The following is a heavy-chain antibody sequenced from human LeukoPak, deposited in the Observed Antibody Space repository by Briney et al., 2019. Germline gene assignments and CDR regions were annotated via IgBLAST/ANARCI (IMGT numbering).Heavy chain of an antibody. CDR2: IWYDGSNK. CDR1: GFTFSSYG. D-gene: IGHD6-19*01. Sequence: GGSLRLSCAASGFTFSSYGMHWVRQAPGKGLEWVAVIWYDGSNKYYADSVKGRFTISRDNSKNTLYLQMNSLRAEDTAVYYCARDRGPYSSGWYRGLNWGQGTLVTVSS. J-gene: IGHJ4*02. V-gene: IGHV3-33*01. CDR3: ARDRGPYSSGWYRGLN.